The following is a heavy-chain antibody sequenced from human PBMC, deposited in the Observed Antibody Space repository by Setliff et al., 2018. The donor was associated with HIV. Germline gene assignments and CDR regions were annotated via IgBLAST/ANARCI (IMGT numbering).Heavy chain of an antibody. J-gene: IGHJ6*02. Sequence: VSVKVSCKASGYTFTSYAMHWVRQAPGQRLEWMGWINAGNGNTKYSQKFQGRVTITRDTSASTAYMELSSLRSEDTAVYYCARGKGSSGYYYYYGMDVWGQGTTVTVSS. CDR3: ARGKGSSGYYYYYGMDV. D-gene: IGHD3-10*01. V-gene: IGHV1-3*01. CDR2: INAGNGNT. CDR1: GYTFTSYA.